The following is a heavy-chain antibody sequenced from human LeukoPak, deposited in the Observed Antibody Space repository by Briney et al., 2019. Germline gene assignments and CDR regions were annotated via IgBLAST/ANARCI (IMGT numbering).Heavy chain of an antibody. Sequence: ASVKVSCKASGYTFTSYGISWVRQAPGQGLEWMGWISAYNGNTNYAQKLQGRVTMTTDTSTSTAYMELRSLGSDDTAVYYCARDRLSRGYSYGSYTLDYWGQGTLVTVSS. CDR1: GYTFTSYG. D-gene: IGHD5-18*01. CDR2: ISAYNGNT. CDR3: ARDRLSRGYSYGSYTLDY. J-gene: IGHJ4*02. V-gene: IGHV1-18*01.